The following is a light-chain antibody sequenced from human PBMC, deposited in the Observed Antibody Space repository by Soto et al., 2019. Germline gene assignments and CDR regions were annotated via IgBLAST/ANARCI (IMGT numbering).Light chain of an antibody. J-gene: IGKJ1*01. V-gene: IGKV1-39*01. CDR1: QSISSY. Sequence: DIPMTQSPSSLSASVGDRVTITCRASQSISSYLNWYQQKPGKAPKLLIYAASSLQSGVPSRFSGSGSGTEFTLTISILQPENFATYYFQQSYSTPRTFGQGTNVEIK. CDR2: AAS. CDR3: QQSYSTPRT.